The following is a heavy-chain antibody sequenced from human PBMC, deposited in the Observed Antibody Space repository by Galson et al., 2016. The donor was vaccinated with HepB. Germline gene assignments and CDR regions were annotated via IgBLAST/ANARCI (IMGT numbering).Heavy chain of an antibody. CDR1: GFTFSSYW. J-gene: IGHJ4*02. Sequence: SLRLSCAASGFTFSSYWMQWVRQAPGKGLVWVSRIHSDGSTTSYADSVKGRFTISRDNAKNSLYLQMNSLRAEDTAVYYCARASYYYDSSDYRASYYFDYWGQGTLVTVSS. CDR2: IHSDGSTT. V-gene: IGHV3-74*01. CDR3: ARASYYYDSSDYRASYYFDY. D-gene: IGHD3-22*01.